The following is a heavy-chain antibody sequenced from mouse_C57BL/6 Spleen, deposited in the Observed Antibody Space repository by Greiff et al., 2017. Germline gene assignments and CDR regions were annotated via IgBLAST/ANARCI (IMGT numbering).Heavy chain of an antibody. CDR3: TDGSNYKFAY. Sequence: DVKLVESGGGLVQPGGSMKLSCVASGFTFSNYWMNWVRQSPEKGLEWVAQIRLKSDNYATHYAESVKGRFTISRDDSKSSVYLQMNNLRAEDTGSYYCTDGSNYKFAYWGQGTLVTVSA. D-gene: IGHD1-1*01. CDR2: IRLKSDNYAT. J-gene: IGHJ3*01. CDR1: GFTFSNYW. V-gene: IGHV6-3*01.